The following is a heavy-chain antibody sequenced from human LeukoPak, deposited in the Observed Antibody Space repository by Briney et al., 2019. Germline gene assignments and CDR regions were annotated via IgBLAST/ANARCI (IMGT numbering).Heavy chain of an antibody. CDR2: IYTSGST. J-gene: IGHJ3*02. D-gene: IGHD5-24*01. V-gene: IGHV4-61*02. CDR1: GGSISSGSYY. Sequence: MSSETLSLTCTVSGGSISSGSYYWSWIRQPAGKGLEWIGRIYTSGSTNYNPSLKSRVTISVDTSKNQVSLKLSSVTAADTAVYYCARGSAGLRDDAFDIWGQGTMVTVSS. CDR3: ARGSAGLRDDAFDI.